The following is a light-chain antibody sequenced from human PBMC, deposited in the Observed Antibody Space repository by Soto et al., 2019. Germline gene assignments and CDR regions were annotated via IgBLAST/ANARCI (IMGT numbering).Light chain of an antibody. V-gene: IGKV3-11*01. Sequence: EVVLTQSPDTLSLPPGERATLSCRASQSISSYLAWYQQKPGQAPRLLIYDASSRATGIPARFSGSGSGTDFTLTISSLEPEDFAVYYCQQLTDWPPRWTFGQGTKLDIK. CDR2: DAS. CDR3: QQLTDWPPRWT. CDR1: QSISSY. J-gene: IGKJ1*01.